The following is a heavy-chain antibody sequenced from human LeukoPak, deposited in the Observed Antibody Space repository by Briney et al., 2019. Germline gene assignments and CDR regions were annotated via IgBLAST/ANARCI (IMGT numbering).Heavy chain of an antibody. CDR2: ISYSGTT. Sequence: SETLSLTCTVSGGSISSYYWSWIRQPPGKGLEWIGYISYSGTTNYNPSLKSRVTISIDTSKNQFSLKLSSVTAADTAVYYCARVVRVRDSSSWSYYFDYWGQGTLVTVSS. CDR1: GGSISSYY. D-gene: IGHD6-13*01. V-gene: IGHV4-59*01. J-gene: IGHJ4*02. CDR3: ARVVRVRDSSSWSYYFDY.